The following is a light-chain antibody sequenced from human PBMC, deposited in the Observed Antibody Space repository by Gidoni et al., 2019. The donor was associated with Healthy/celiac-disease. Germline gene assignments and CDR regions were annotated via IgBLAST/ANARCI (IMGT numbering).Light chain of an antibody. CDR3: CSYAGSSTFVV. J-gene: IGLJ2*01. CDR1: STDVGSYHL. Sequence: QSALTQPASVSGSPGQSVTILCTGTSTDVGSYHLVTWYQQHPGKAPKLMIYEVSKRPSGVSKRFSGSKSGNTASLTNSGLQAEDEADYYCCSYAGSSTFVVFGGGTKLTVL. V-gene: IGLV2-23*02. CDR2: EVS.